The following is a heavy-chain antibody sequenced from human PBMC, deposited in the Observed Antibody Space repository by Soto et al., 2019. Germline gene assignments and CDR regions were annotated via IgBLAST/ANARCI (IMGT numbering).Heavy chain of an antibody. Sequence: QVQLVQSGAEVKKPGSSVKVSCKASGGTFSSYTISWVRQAPGQGLEWMGRIIPILGIANYAQKFQGRVTITADKSTSTAYMELSSLRSEDTAVYYCARDCSSTSCYAYLWGQGTLVTVSS. CDR3: ARDCSSTSCYAYL. CDR2: IIPILGIA. D-gene: IGHD2-2*01. V-gene: IGHV1-69*08. J-gene: IGHJ5*02. CDR1: GGTFSSYT.